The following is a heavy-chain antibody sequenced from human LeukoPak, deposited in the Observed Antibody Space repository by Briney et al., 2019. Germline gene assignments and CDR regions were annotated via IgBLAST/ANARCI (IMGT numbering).Heavy chain of an antibody. Sequence: PGGSLRLSCAASGFTFSDHHMDWVRQAPGKGREWIGRRKNKDYAYSTVYAASVKGRLTFSRDDPKNSVYPQMNSLTTQDTAVYYCTRIFYYGTRGYYPDFWGQGTLVTVSS. CDR3: TRIFYYGTRGYYPDF. J-gene: IGHJ4*02. CDR2: RKNKDYAYST. CDR1: GFTFSDHH. V-gene: IGHV3-72*01. D-gene: IGHD3-22*01.